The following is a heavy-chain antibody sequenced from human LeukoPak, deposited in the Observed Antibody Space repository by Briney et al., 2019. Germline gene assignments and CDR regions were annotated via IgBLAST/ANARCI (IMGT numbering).Heavy chain of an antibody. D-gene: IGHD3-22*01. CDR2: INPDSGST. CDR3: ARGFYYQTSGFYPGGDY. V-gene: IGHV1-46*01. CDR1: GYTFTNYY. J-gene: IGHJ4*02. Sequence: GAAVKVSCKASGYTFTNYYIYWVRQAPGQGLELRGIINPDSGSTSYAQKFQGRVTMTRDTSTSTVYMELSRLRSEDTAVYYCARGFYYQTSGFYPGGDYWGQGTLVIVSS.